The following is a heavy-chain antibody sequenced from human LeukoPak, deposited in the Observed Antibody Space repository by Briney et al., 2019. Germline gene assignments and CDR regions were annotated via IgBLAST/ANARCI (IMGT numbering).Heavy chain of an antibody. CDR3: ARRAYYDSSGYSPTSGYFDL. J-gene: IGHJ2*01. D-gene: IGHD3-22*01. V-gene: IGHV4-4*08. Sequence: SETLSLTCTVSGGSIFSYYWNWIRQPPGKGLEWIGYIYSNGITNYSPSLRSRGSISIATSKNQFSLRLTSVTAADTAIYYCARRAYYDSSGYSPTSGYFDLWGRGTLVNVSS. CDR2: IYSNGIT. CDR1: GGSIFSYY.